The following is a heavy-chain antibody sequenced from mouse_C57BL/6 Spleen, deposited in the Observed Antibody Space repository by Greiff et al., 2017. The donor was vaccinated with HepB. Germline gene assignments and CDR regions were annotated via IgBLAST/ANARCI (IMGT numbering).Heavy chain of an antibody. CDR1: GYTFTSYW. CDR3: ARTLHYYGSSHYAMDY. Sequence: QVQLQQPGAELVKPGASVKLSCKASGYTFTSYWMHWVKQRPGQGLEWIGMIHPNSGSTNYNEKFKSKATLTVDKSSSTAYMQLSSLTSEDSAVYYCARTLHYYGSSHYAMDYWGQGTSLTVSS. J-gene: IGHJ4*01. D-gene: IGHD1-1*01. V-gene: IGHV1-64*01. CDR2: IHPNSGST.